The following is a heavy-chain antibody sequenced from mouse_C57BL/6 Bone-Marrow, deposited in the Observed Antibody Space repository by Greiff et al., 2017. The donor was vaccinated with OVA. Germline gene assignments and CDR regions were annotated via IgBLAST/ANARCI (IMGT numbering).Heavy chain of an antibody. Sequence: QVQLKQSGAELVRPGASVTLSCKASGYTFTDYEMHWVQQTPVHGLAWIGAIDPETGGTAYNQKFTGKAILTADKSSSTAYMELRSLTSEDSAVYYCTRGYSNYYAMDYWGQGTSVTVSS. CDR1: GYTFTDYE. V-gene: IGHV1-15*01. D-gene: IGHD2-5*01. CDR3: TRGYSNYYAMDY. J-gene: IGHJ4*01. CDR2: IDPETGGT.